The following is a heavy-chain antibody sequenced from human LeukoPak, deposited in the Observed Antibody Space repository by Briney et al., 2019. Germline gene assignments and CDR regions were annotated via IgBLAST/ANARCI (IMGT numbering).Heavy chain of an antibody. CDR3: TRDQTPYD. V-gene: IGHV3-49*04. CDR1: GFTFGDYA. J-gene: IGHJ4*02. Sequence: GGSLRLSCTASGFTFGDYAMTSVRQAPGKGLEWVGFIASETYGGTAEYAASVKGRFTISRDDSKSIAYLQMNSLKTEDTAVYYCTRDQTPYDWGQGTLVTVSS. D-gene: IGHD3-10*01. CDR2: IASETYGGTA.